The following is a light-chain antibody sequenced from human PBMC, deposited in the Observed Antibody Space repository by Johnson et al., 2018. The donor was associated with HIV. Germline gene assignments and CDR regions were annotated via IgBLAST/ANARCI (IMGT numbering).Light chain of an antibody. CDR1: SSNIGNNY. J-gene: IGLJ1*01. CDR3: GTWDSSLSTGGV. V-gene: IGLV1-51*01. Sequence: HSVLTQPPSVSAAPGQKVTISCSGSSSNIGNNYVSWYQQLPGTAPKLLIYDNNKRPSGIPDRFSGSKSGTSATLGITGLRTGDEADYYCGTWDSSLSTGGVFGTGTKVTVL. CDR2: DNN.